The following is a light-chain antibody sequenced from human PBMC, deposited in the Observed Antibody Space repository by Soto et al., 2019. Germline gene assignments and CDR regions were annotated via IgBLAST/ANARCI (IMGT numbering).Light chain of an antibody. J-gene: IGLJ1*01. CDR3: SSFTSNSTYV. Sequence: QSVLTQPASVSGSPGQSITISCTGTSSDVGGYAYVSWFQQHPGKAPKLMIYEVSNRPSGVSNRFSGSKSGNTASLTISGLQAEDEADYYCSSFTSNSTYVFGTGTKVTVL. CDR2: EVS. V-gene: IGLV2-14*03. CDR1: SSDVGGYAY.